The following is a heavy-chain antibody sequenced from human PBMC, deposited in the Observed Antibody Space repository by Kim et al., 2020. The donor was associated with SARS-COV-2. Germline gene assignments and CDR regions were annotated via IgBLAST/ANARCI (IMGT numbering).Heavy chain of an antibody. CDR1: GGTFSSYA. V-gene: IGHV1-69*04. CDR2: IIPILGIA. J-gene: IGHJ6*02. Sequence: SVKVSCKASGGTFSSYAISWVRQAPGQGLEWMGRIIPILGIANYAQKFQGRVTITADKSTSTAYMELSSLRSEDTAVYYCAREGAYGSGSYRNYYYGMDVWGQGTTVTVSS. D-gene: IGHD3-10*01. CDR3: AREGAYGSGSYRNYYYGMDV.